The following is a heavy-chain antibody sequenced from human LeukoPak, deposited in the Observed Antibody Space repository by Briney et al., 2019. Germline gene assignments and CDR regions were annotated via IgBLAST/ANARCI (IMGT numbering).Heavy chain of an antibody. D-gene: IGHD7-27*01. CDR2: IHYSGST. Sequence: SETLSLTCTVSGGSISSYYWSWIRQPPGKGVEWIGYIHYSGSTKYNPSLKSRVTISVDTSKNQFSLKLSSVTAADTAVYYCARDTRGNWGSLFLSWGQGTLVTVSS. CDR3: ARDTRGNWGSLFLS. CDR1: GGSISSYY. V-gene: IGHV4-59*01. J-gene: IGHJ5*02.